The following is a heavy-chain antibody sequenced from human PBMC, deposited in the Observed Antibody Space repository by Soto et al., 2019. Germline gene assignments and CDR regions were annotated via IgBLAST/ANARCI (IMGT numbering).Heavy chain of an antibody. V-gene: IGHV1-69*06. J-gene: IGHJ4*02. CDR2: IIPIFGTA. CDR1: GGTFSSYA. Sequence: QVQLVQSGAEVKKPGSSVKVSCKASGGTFSSYAISWVRQAPGQGLEWMGGIIPIFGTANYAQKFQGRVTITEDKFTSTAYMELSSLRSEDTAVYYCAIPKRIQLWSHFDYWGQGTLVTVSS. CDR3: AIPKRIQLWSHFDY. D-gene: IGHD5-18*01.